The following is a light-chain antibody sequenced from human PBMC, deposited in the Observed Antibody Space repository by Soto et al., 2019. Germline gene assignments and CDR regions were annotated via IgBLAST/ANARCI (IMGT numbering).Light chain of an antibody. J-gene: IGKJ1*01. V-gene: IGKV1-5*03. CDR1: QSISIW. Sequence: IQMTQSPSTLSASVGDRVTITCRAGQSISIWLAWYQQKPGKAPKLLIYKASSLESEVPSRFSGSGSGTEFTLTINSLQPDDSATYYCQQYNSDSTFGQGTKVEIK. CDR3: QQYNSDST. CDR2: KAS.